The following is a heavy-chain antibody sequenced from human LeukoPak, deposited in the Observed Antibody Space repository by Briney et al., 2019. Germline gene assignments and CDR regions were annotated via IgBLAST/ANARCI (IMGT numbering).Heavy chain of an antibody. Sequence: GGSLRLSCAASGYTFSSHGLTWFGQAPGKGREWLSTINGAGDNTYYAETVKRRFPITKDNSKNTLYLHMHSLRAADTSISYCANVSVCYGCYPDYYGRGTLVTVS. D-gene: IGHD3-16*01. J-gene: IGHJ4*02. CDR3: ANVSVCYGCYPDY. V-gene: IGHV3-23*01. CDR2: INGAGDNT. CDR1: GYTFSSHG.